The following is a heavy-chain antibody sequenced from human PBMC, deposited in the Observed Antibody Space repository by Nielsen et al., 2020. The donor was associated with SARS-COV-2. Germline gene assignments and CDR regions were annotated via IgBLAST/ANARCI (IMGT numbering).Heavy chain of an antibody. J-gene: IGHJ4*02. D-gene: IGHD3-10*01. Sequence: ASVKVSCKASGYTFTSYAMHWVRQAPGQRLEWMGWINAGNGNTKYSQKFQGRVTITRDTSASTAYMELSSLRSEDTAVYYCARDSMVRGVIAYWGQGTLVIVSS. CDR2: INAGNGNT. CDR3: ARDSMVRGVIAY. V-gene: IGHV1-3*01. CDR1: GYTFTSYA.